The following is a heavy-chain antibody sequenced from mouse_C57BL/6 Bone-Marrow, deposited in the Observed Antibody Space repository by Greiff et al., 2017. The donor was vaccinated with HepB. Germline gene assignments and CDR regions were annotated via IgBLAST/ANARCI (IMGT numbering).Heavy chain of an antibody. CDR2: IDPENGDT. D-gene: IGHD1-1*01. J-gene: IGHJ4*01. CDR3: MSTVVALYYYAMDY. V-gene: IGHV14-4*01. CDR1: GFNIKDDY. Sequence: EVQLQQSGAELVRPGASVKLSCTASGFNIKDDYMHWVKQRPEQGLEWIGWIDPENGDTEYASKFQGKATITADTSSNTAYLQLSSLTSEDTAVYYCMSTVVALYYYAMDYWGQGTAVTVSA.